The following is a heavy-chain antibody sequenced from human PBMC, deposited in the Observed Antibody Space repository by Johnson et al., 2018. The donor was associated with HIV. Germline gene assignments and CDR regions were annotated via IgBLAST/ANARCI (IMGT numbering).Heavy chain of an antibody. CDR3: ARDLGVDWSKGAFDM. D-gene: IGHD3/OR15-3a*01. CDR2: IYSGGST. CDR1: GFTVSSYY. V-gene: IGHV3-66*01. Sequence: VQLVESGGGLVQPGESLRLSCAASGFTVSSYYMSWVRQAPGKGLDWVSVIYSGGSTYYADSVKGRFTISRDNSKNTRYLQMNSLRAEDTAVYYCARDLGVDWSKGAFDMWGQGTMVTVSS. J-gene: IGHJ3*02.